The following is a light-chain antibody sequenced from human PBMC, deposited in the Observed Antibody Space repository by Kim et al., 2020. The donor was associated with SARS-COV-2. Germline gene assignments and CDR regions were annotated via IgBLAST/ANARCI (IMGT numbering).Light chain of an antibody. Sequence: APGETARMTCGGNNIGSYSVHWYQQKPGHAPVPVISFDSDRPSGIPERFSGSNSRNTATLTISRVEVEDEADYYCQLWDTSGAYGVFGGGTQLTVL. CDR3: QLWDTSGAYGV. CDR1: NIGSYS. CDR2: FDS. V-gene: IGLV3-21*04. J-gene: IGLJ3*02.